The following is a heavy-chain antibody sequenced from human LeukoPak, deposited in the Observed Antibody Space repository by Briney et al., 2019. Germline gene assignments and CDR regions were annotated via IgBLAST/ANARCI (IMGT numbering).Heavy chain of an antibody. CDR3: AILVAADAFDI. CDR2: INPNSGGT. Sequence: ASVKVSCKASGYTFTSYDINWVRQATGQGLEWMGWINPNSGGTNYAQKFQGRVTMTRDTSTSTAYMELSRLRSDDTAVYYCAILVAADAFDIWGQGTMVTVSS. V-gene: IGHV1-2*02. J-gene: IGHJ3*02. D-gene: IGHD1-26*01. CDR1: GYTFTSYD.